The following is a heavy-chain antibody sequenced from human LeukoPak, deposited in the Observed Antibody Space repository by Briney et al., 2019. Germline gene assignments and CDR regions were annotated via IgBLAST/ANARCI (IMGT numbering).Heavy chain of an antibody. CDR3: ANQKLAVAAFDY. J-gene: IGHJ4*02. CDR1: GYTFTSYG. D-gene: IGHD6-19*01. CDR2: ISAYNGNT. V-gene: IGHV1-18*01. Sequence: ASVKVSCKASGYTFTSYGISWVRQAPGQGLEWMGWISAYNGNTNYAQKLQGRVTMTTDTSTSTAYTELRSLRSDDTAVYYCANQKLAVAAFDYWGQGTLVTVSS.